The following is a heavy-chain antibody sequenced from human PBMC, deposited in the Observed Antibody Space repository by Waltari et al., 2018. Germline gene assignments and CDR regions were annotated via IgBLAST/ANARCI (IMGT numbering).Heavy chain of an antibody. CDR1: GATFIIRW. CDR2: IKEDGSDK. D-gene: IGHD3-22*01. J-gene: IGHJ5*01. V-gene: IGHV3-7*01. CDR3: SSRGYDTSGYGWFES. Sequence: EVQLVESGGGLVQPGGSLRLSCAASGATFIIRWMRWVRQAQGKGLEWVADIKEDGSDKYYVDSVKGRFTISRDNAKNSLFLQMNSLGVEDTAMYYCSSRGYDTSGYGWFESWGQGTLVTVSS.